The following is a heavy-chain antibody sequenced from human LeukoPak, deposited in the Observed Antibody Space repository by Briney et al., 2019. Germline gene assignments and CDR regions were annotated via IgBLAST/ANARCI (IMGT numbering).Heavy chain of an antibody. Sequence: GRSLRLSCAASGFTFSSYAMRWVRQAPGKGLEWVAVISYDGSNKYYADSVKGRFTISRDNSKNTLYLQMNSLRAEDTAVYYCARGSYYGASYYYGMDVWGQGTTVTVSS. J-gene: IGHJ6*02. D-gene: IGHD3-3*01. V-gene: IGHV3-30-3*01. CDR1: GFTFSSYA. CDR2: ISYDGSNK. CDR3: ARGSYYGASYYYGMDV.